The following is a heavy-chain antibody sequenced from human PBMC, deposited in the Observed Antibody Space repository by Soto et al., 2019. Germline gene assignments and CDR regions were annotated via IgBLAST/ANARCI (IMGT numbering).Heavy chain of an antibody. CDR2: INHSGST. CDR3: ARGGDITAAGTYGY. Sequence: PSETLSLTCAVYGGSFSGYYWSWIRQPPGKGLEWIGEINHSGSTNYNPSLKSRVTISVDTSKNQFSLKLTSVTAADTAVYYCARGGDITAAGTYGYWGQGTLVTVS. J-gene: IGHJ4*02. CDR1: GGSFSGYY. D-gene: IGHD6-13*01. V-gene: IGHV4-34*01.